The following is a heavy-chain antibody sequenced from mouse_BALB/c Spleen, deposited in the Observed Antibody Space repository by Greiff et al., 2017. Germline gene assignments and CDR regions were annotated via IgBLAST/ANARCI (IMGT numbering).Heavy chain of an antibody. Sequence: QVHVKQSGAELARPGASVKLSCKASGYTFTSYWMQWVKQRPGQGLEWIGAIYPGDGDTRYTQKFKGKATLTADKSSSTAYMQLSSLASEDSAVYYCASGGDPYYFDYWGQGTTLTVSS. CDR2: IYPGDGDT. CDR1: GYTFTSYW. J-gene: IGHJ2*01. CDR3: ASGGDPYYFDY. V-gene: IGHV1-87*01.